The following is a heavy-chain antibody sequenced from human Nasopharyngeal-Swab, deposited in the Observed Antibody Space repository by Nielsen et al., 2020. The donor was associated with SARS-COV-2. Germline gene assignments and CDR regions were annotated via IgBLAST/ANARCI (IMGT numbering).Heavy chain of an antibody. CDR3: ARVTADSSSWYEYYYYYYYYMDV. CDR2: IKQDGSEK. CDR1: GFTFSSYW. Sequence: GGSLRLSCAASGFTFSSYWMSWVRQAPGKGLEGVANIKQDGSEKYYVDSVKGRFTISRDNAKNSLYLQMNSLRAEDTAVYYCARVTADSSSWYEYYYYYYYYMDVWGKGTTVTVSS. D-gene: IGHD6-13*01. J-gene: IGHJ6*03. V-gene: IGHV3-7*03.